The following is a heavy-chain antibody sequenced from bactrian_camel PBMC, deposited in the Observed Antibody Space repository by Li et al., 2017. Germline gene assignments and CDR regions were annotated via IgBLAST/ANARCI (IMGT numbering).Heavy chain of an antibody. CDR2: INSGGGST. V-gene: IGHV3S31*01. CDR1: GFSFSSYA. D-gene: IGHD3*01. Sequence: VQLVESGGGLVQPGGSLRLSCAASGFSFSSYAMIWVRQAPGKGLEWVSTINSGGGSTYYADSVKGRFAISKDSAKNTLYLQMNSLKPEDTAIYYCAALEGMRWGPVGGVRSKYAMDYWGKGTQVTVS. J-gene: IGHJ7*01.